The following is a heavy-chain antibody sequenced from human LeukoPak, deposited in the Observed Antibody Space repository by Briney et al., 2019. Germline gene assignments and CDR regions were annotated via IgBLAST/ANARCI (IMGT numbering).Heavy chain of an antibody. Sequence: GGSLRLSCAASGFTFSNYELNWVRQAPGKGLEWVSYISHSGRTIYYADSVKGRFTISRDNAKNSLYLQMNSLRAEDMAVYYCARGVGSSWPGWFDPWGQGTLVTVSS. J-gene: IGHJ5*02. CDR1: GFTFSNYE. CDR3: ARGVGSSWPGWFDP. V-gene: IGHV3-48*03. CDR2: ISHSGRTI. D-gene: IGHD6-13*01.